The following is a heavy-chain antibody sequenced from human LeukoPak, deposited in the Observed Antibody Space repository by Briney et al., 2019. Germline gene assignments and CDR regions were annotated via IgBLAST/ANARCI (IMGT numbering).Heavy chain of an antibody. D-gene: IGHD3-22*01. J-gene: IGHJ4*02. CDR2: IYHSGST. Sequence: SETLSLTCAVSGGSISSSNWWSRVRQPPGKGLEWIGEIYHSGSTNYNPSLKSRVTISVDKSKNQFSLKLSSVTAADTAVYYCARFGYDDSSGHSNWGQGTLVTVSS. CDR3: ARFGYDDSSGHSN. V-gene: IGHV4-4*02. CDR1: GGSISSSNW.